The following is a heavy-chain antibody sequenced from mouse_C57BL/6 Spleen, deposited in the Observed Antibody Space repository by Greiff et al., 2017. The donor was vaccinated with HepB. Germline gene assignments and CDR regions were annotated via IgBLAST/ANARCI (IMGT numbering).Heavy chain of an antibody. CDR1: GFTFSDYG. Sequence: EVKLMESGGGLVKPGGSLKLSCAASGFTFSDYGMHWVRQAPEKGLEWVAYISSGSSTIYYADTVKGRFTISRDNAKNTLCLQMTSLRSEDTAMYYCARKTTVVATDYWGQGTTLTVSS. J-gene: IGHJ2*01. CDR3: ARKTTVVATDY. CDR2: ISSGSSTI. D-gene: IGHD1-1*01. V-gene: IGHV5-17*01.